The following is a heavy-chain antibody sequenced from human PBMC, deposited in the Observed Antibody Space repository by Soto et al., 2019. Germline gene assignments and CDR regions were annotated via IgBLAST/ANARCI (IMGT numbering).Heavy chain of an antibody. CDR1: GYSFTSYW. CDR3: SRQLRTVPVGYFHF. V-gene: IGHV5-10-1*01. CDR2: IDPSDSYT. D-gene: IGHD4-4*01. Sequence: GESLKISCKGSGYSFTSYWISWVRQMPGKGLEWMGRIDPSDSYTNYSPSFQGHVTISADKSISTAYLQWSSLKASDTAMYYCSRQLRTVPVGYFHFWGQATFVTVFS. J-gene: IGHJ4*02.